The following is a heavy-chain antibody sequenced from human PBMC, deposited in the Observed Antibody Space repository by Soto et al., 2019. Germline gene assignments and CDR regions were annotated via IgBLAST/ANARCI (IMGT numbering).Heavy chain of an antibody. Sequence: QVQLVQSGAEVKKPGASVKVSCKASGYTFTSYYMHWVRQAPGQGLEWMGIINPSGGSKSYAQKFQGRVTMTRDTSTSTVYMELSSLRSEDTAVYYCARDLIAAAGTSTSYYYGMDVWGQGTTVTVSS. D-gene: IGHD6-13*01. J-gene: IGHJ6*02. CDR3: ARDLIAAAGTSTSYYYGMDV. CDR1: GYTFTSYY. CDR2: INPSGGSK. V-gene: IGHV1-46*01.